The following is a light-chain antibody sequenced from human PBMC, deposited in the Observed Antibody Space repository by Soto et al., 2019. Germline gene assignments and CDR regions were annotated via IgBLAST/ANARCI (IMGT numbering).Light chain of an antibody. CDR1: SGDVGVYNY. CDR2: DVS. Sequence: QSALTQPASVSGSPGQSITISCTGTSGDVGVYNYVSWYQQHPGKAPKVMIYDVSSRPSGISNRFSGSESGNTASLTISGLQAEDEADYYCYSNTDTGGGVFGTGTKVTVL. V-gene: IGLV2-14*01. J-gene: IGLJ1*01. CDR3: YSNTDTGGGV.